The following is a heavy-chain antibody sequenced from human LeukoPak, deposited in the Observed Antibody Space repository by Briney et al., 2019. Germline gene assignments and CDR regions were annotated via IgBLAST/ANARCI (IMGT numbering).Heavy chain of an antibody. CDR2: ISYDGSNK. Sequence: GGSLRLSCAASGFTFSSYGMHWVRQAPGKGLEWVAVISYDGSNKYYADSVKGRFTISRDNSKNTLYLQMNSLRAEDTAVYYRAKDRDYDFWSGYLDCWGQGTLVTVSS. J-gene: IGHJ4*02. D-gene: IGHD3-3*01. V-gene: IGHV3-30*18. CDR1: GFTFSSYG. CDR3: AKDRDYDFWSGYLDC.